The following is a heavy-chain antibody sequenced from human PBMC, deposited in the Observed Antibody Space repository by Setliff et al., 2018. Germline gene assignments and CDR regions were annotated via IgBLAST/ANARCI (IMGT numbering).Heavy chain of an antibody. CDR3: ATLSKDLNY. Sequence: GGSLRLSCEASGFAFSNYGAHWVRQAPGKGLEWVAVMWFDGTNKYYADSVKGRFDISRDSSKNTVYLQMNSLTAEDTAMYYCATLSKDLNYWGQGTLVTVSS. D-gene: IGHD3-3*01. CDR1: GFAFSNYG. CDR2: MWFDGTNK. J-gene: IGHJ4*02. V-gene: IGHV3-33*01.